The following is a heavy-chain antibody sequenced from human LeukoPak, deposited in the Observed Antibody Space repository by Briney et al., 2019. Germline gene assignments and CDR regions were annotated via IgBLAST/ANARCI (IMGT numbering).Heavy chain of an antibody. Sequence: RASVKVSCKASGGTFSSYAISWVRQAPGQGLEWMGGIIPIFGTANYAQKFQGRVTITADESASTAYMELSSLRSEDTTVYYCARDQAWLRLRSDAFDIRGQGTMVTVSS. CDR3: ARDQAWLRLRSDAFDI. V-gene: IGHV1-69*13. D-gene: IGHD5-12*01. CDR2: IIPIFGTA. CDR1: GGTFSSYA. J-gene: IGHJ3*02.